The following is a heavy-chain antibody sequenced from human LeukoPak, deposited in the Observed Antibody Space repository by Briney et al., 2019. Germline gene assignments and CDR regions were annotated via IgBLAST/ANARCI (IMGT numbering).Heavy chain of an antibody. V-gene: IGHV5-10-1*01. Sequence: GESLKISCKGSGYPFTSYWIHWVRPMPEKGLEWMGRLDPSDSYTNDSPSFQGRVTISTDTSISTASLQWSSLAASDTAMYYCARTSRDYDSSRSQAFDIWGQGTMVTVSS. CDR1: GYPFTSYW. D-gene: IGHD3-22*01. CDR2: LDPSDSYT. CDR3: ARTSRDYDSSRSQAFDI. J-gene: IGHJ3*02.